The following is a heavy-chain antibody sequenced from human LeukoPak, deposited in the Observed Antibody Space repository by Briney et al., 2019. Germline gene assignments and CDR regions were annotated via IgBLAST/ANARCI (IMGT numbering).Heavy chain of an antibody. D-gene: IGHD3-10*01. J-gene: IGHJ4*02. CDR3: ARDRQLQWFGEFNIDFDY. CDR2: ISTYNGNT. Sequence: ASVKVSCKASGYTFTKYGITWVRQAPGQGLEWMGWISTYNGNTNYAQKLQGRVTMTTDTSTSTAYMELRSLISDDAAVYYCARDRQLQWFGEFNIDFDYWGRGTMVTVSS. CDR1: GYTFTKYG. V-gene: IGHV1-18*01.